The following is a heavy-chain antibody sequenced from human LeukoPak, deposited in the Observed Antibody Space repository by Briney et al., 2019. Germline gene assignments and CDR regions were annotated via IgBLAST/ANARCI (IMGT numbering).Heavy chain of an antibody. Sequence: PGGSLRLSCAASGFTFSSYWMSWVRQAPGKGLEWVSVMYTGGGRYYGDSVKGRFTISRDNSKNTVFLQMNSLRVEDTALYYCTRDQSYCGADCYSDWGQGTLVTVSS. V-gene: IGHV3-66*01. D-gene: IGHD2-21*02. CDR3: TRDQSYCGADCYSD. CDR1: GFTFSSYW. J-gene: IGHJ4*02. CDR2: MYTGGGR.